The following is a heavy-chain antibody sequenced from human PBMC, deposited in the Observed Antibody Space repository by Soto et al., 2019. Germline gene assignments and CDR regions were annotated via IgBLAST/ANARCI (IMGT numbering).Heavy chain of an antibody. V-gene: IGHV1-3*05. CDR3: ASAVAVAADFDY. J-gene: IGHJ4*02. CDR1: GYTFTGYA. Sequence: QVQLVQSGAEEKKPGASVKVSCKASGYTFTGYAMHWVRQAPGQRLEWMGWINAGNGNTKYSQKFQGRVTITRDTSASTAYMELRSLRSADTAVYYCASAVAVAADFDYWGPGTLVTVSS. D-gene: IGHD6-19*01. CDR2: INAGNGNT.